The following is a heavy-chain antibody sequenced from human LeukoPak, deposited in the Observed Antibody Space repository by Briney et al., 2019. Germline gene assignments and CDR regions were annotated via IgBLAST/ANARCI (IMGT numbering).Heavy chain of an antibody. CDR3: ARVQGGQWPFDY. CDR2: IYYSGST. CDR1: GGSISSGGYY. J-gene: IGHJ4*02. D-gene: IGHD6-19*01. Sequence: PSETLSLTCTVSGGSISSGGYYWSWIRQHPGKGLEWIGYIYYSGSTYYNPSLKSRVTISVDTSKNQFSLKLSSVTAADTAVYYCARVQGGQWPFDYWGQGTLVTVSS. V-gene: IGHV4-30-4*08.